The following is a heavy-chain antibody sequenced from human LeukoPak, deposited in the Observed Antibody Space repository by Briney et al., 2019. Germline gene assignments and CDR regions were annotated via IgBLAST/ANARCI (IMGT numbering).Heavy chain of an antibody. Sequence: KPSETLSLTCTVSGASIISYYWSWLRQPAGKGLEWIGRIYPTGITNYNPSLKSRVTMSLDTSKSQFSLQLSSVTAADTAVYYCARLKFYDSSGYSPGYYMDVWGKGTTVTVSS. V-gene: IGHV4-4*07. CDR1: GASIISYY. CDR2: IYPTGIT. CDR3: ARLKFYDSSGYSPGYYMDV. J-gene: IGHJ6*03. D-gene: IGHD3-22*01.